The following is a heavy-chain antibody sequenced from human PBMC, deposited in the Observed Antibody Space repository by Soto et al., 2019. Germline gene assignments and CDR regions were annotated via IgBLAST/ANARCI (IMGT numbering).Heavy chain of an antibody. J-gene: IGHJ6*02. CDR2: INHSGST. D-gene: IGHD3-10*01. V-gene: IGHV4-34*01. CDR3: ARSRYYYGSGSYYYYYYGMDV. CDR1: GGSFSGYY. Sequence: SETLSLTCAVYGGSFSGYYWSWIRQPPGEGLEWIGEINHSGSTNYNPSLKSRVTISVDTSKNQFSLKLSSVTAADTAVYYCARSRYYYGSGSYYYYYYGMDVWGQGTTVTVSS.